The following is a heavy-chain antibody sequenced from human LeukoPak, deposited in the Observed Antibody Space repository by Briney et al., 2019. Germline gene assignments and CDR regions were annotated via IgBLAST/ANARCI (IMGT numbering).Heavy chain of an antibody. CDR2: ISGSGYST. D-gene: IGHD3-3*01. J-gene: IGHJ4*02. CDR1: RFTFSSYA. V-gene: IGHV3-23*01. Sequence: GGSLRLSCAASRFTFSSYAMSWVRQAPGKGLEWVSPISGSGYSTYYADSVKGRFTISRDNSKNTLYLQMNSLRAEGTAVYYCAKGRFFTADASFFDFWGQGTLVTVSS. CDR3: AKGRFFTADASFFDF.